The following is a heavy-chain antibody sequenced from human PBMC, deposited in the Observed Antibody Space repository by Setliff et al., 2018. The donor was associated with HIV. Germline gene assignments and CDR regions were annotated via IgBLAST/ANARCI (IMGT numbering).Heavy chain of an antibody. J-gene: IGHJ6*03. D-gene: IGHD1-26*01. CDR2: ISSSSSYI. V-gene: IGHV3-21*01. CDR3: ARDGNYYYYYMDV. CDR1: RFIFSGYG. Sequence: GGSLRLSCAASRFIFSGYGMHWVRQAPGKGLEWVSSISSSSSYIYYADSVKGRFTISRDNAKNSLYLQMNSLRAEDTAVYYCARDGNYYYYYMDVWGKGTTVTSP.